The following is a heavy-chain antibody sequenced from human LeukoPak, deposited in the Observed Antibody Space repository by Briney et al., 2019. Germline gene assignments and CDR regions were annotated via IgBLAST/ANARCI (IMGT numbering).Heavy chain of an antibody. Sequence: ASVKVSCKASGYTFTSYGISWVRQAPGQGLEWMGWISTYNDNTNYPQKLQGRVTMTTDTSTRTAYMELTSLRSDDTDVYYCARVDAMVRGVSNWFDPWGQGTLVTVSS. CDR2: ISTYNDNT. J-gene: IGHJ5*02. CDR1: GYTFTSYG. V-gene: IGHV1-18*01. CDR3: ARVDAMVRGVSNWFDP. D-gene: IGHD3-10*01.